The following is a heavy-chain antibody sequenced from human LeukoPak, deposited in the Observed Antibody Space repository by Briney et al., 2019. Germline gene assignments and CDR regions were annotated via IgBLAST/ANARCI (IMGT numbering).Heavy chain of an antibody. J-gene: IGHJ4*02. Sequence: GGSLRLSCAASGFTFSSYAMHWVRQAPGKGLEWVSYISSSSSTIYYADSVKGRFTISRDNAKNSLYLQMNSLRAEDTAVYYCARDILTGYYLFDYWGQGTLVTVSS. CDR1: GFTFSSYA. CDR2: ISSSSSTI. CDR3: ARDILTGYYLFDY. D-gene: IGHD3-9*01. V-gene: IGHV3-48*04.